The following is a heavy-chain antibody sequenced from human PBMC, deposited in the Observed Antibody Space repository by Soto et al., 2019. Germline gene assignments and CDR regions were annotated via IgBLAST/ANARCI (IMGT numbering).Heavy chain of an antibody. D-gene: IGHD6-6*01. J-gene: IGHJ5*02. V-gene: IGHV1-2*02. CDR3: AKDLTRQLAYWLDP. CDR1: GFSFTGYY. CDR2: INAHSGGT. Sequence: ASVKVSCKASGFSFTGYYIHWLRQAPGQGLEWMGWINAHSGGTEYAQKFQGRVTLTRDTSIATAYLTLTSLTSDDSALYYCAKDLTRQLAYWLDPWGQGTQVTVSS.